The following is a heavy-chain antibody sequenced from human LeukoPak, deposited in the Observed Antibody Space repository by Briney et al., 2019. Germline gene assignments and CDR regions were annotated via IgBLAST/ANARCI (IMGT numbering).Heavy chain of an antibody. J-gene: IGHJ5*02. V-gene: IGHV4-39*01. CDR2: IHYSGST. CDR1: GGSISSSSYY. CDR3: ARHRLVVPPNNWFDP. Sequence: SETLSLTCTVSGGSISSSSYYWGWIRQPPGKGLEWIGSIHYSGSTYYNPSLKSRVTISVDTSKNQFSLKLSSMTAADTAVYYCARHRLVVPPNNWFDPWGQGTLVTVSS. D-gene: IGHD2-2*01.